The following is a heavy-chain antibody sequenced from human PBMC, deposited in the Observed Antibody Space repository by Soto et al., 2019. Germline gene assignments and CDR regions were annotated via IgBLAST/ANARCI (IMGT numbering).Heavy chain of an antibody. D-gene: IGHD6-19*01. V-gene: IGHV3-23*01. Sequence: GGSLRLSCAASGFTFSSYAMSWVRQAPGKGLEWVSAISGSGGSTYYADYVKGRFTISRDNSKNTLYLQMNSLRAEDTAVYYCAKDGIAVAGTLYYYYYGMDVWGQGTTVTVSS. CDR1: GFTFSSYA. J-gene: IGHJ6*02. CDR2: ISGSGGST. CDR3: AKDGIAVAGTLYYYYYGMDV.